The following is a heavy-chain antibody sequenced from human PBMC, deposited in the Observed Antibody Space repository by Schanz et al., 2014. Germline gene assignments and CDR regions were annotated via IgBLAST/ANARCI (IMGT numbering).Heavy chain of an antibody. Sequence: QVQLVDSGGGLVKPGGSLRLSCTASGFPFSDYFMAWIRQPPGRGLEWVSYIGNGGVTIYYADSVKGRFTISRDNSKNSLYLQMNSLRAEDTAVYYCARSGGSVFDYWAQGTLVTVSS. V-gene: IGHV3-11*01. CDR1: GFPFSDYF. CDR2: IGNGGVTI. D-gene: IGHD6-25*01. J-gene: IGHJ4*02. CDR3: ARSGGSVFDY.